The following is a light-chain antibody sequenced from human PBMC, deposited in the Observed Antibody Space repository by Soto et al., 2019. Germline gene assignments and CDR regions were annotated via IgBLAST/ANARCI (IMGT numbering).Light chain of an antibody. CDR2: DVN. V-gene: IGLV2-14*03. Sequence: QSALTQPASVSGSAGQSITNSCTGTSSDVGGYNFVSWYQQHPGKVPKLMIFDVNRRPSGVSDRFSGSKSGNTASLTISGLQAEDEGDYYCCSYTSSSTHVFGSGTKVTVL. J-gene: IGLJ1*01. CDR1: SSDVGGYNF. CDR3: CSYTSSSTHV.